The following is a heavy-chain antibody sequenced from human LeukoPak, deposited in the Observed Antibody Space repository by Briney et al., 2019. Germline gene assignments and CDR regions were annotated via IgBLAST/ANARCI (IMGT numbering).Heavy chain of an antibody. D-gene: IGHD2-21*02. J-gene: IGHJ6*03. CDR1: GGSISSGSYY. CDR3: ARGHNGYCGGDCYSKGGYYYYYMDV. V-gene: IGHV4-61*02. Sequence: TLSLTCTVSGGSISSGSYYWSWIRQPAGKGLEWIGRIYTSGSTNYNPSLKSRVTISVDTSKNQFSLKLSSVTAADTAVYYCARGHNGYCGGDCYSKGGYYYYYMDVWGKGTTVTVSS. CDR2: IYTSGST.